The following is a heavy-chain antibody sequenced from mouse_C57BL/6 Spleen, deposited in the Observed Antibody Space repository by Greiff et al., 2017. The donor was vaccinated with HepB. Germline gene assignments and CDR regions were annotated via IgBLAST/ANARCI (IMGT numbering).Heavy chain of an antibody. J-gene: IGHJ1*03. Sequence: EVKLVESGGGLVQSGRSLRLSCATSGFTFSDFYMEWVRQAPGKGLEWIAASRNKANDYTTEYSASVKGRFIVSRDTSQSILYLQMNALRAEDTAIYYCAREAWGYYGSDWYFDVWGTGTTVTVSS. CDR1: GFTFSDFY. CDR3: AREAWGYYGSDWYFDV. V-gene: IGHV7-1*01. D-gene: IGHD1-1*01. CDR2: SRNKANDYTT.